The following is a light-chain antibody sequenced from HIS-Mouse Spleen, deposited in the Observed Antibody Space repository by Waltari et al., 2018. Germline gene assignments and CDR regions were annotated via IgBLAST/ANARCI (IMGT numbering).Light chain of an antibody. CDR2: KDS. CDR3: QSADSSGTYRV. J-gene: IGLJ3*02. Sequence: SYELTQPPSVSVSPGQTARITCSGDALPKQSAYWYQQKPGQAPVLVRYKDSERPSGSPERFAGSSSGTTVTLTISGVQAEDEADYYCQSADSSGTYRVFGGGTKLTVL. CDR1: ALPKQS. V-gene: IGLV3-25*03.